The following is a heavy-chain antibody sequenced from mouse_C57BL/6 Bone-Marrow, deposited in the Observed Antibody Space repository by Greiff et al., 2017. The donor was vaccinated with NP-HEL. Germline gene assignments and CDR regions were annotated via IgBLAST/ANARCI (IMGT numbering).Heavy chain of an antibody. Sequence: QVQLQQPGAELVKPGASVKLSCKASGYTFTSYWMQWVKQRPGQGLEWIGEIDPSDSYTNYNQKFKGKATLTVDTSSSTAYMQLSSLTSEDSAVYYCARRLLRFAMVYWGQGTSVTVSS. CDR3: ARRLLRFAMVY. CDR2: IDPSDSYT. J-gene: IGHJ4*01. CDR1: GYTFTSYW. V-gene: IGHV1-50*01. D-gene: IGHD1-1*01.